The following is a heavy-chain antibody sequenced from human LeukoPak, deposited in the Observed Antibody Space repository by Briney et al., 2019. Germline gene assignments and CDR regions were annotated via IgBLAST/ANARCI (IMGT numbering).Heavy chain of an antibody. CDR1: GGTFSSYA. D-gene: IGHD1-26*01. CDR3: ARDRLGSYYFDY. CDR2: IIPIFGTA. J-gene: IGHJ4*02. Sequence: ASVKVSCKASGGTFSSYAISWVRQAPGQGLEWMGGIIPIFGTANYAQKFQGRVTITADESTSTAYMELSSLRSEDTAVYYCARDRLGSYYFDYWGQGTLVTVSS. V-gene: IGHV1-69*13.